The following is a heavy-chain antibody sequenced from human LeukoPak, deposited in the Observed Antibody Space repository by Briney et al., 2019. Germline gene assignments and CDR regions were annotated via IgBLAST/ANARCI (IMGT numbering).Heavy chain of an antibody. CDR2: ISGSGHTT. V-gene: IGHV3-23*01. D-gene: IGHD3-10*01. Sequence: PGASLRLSCAASGVSGVTFSNYALNWVRQAPGKGLEWVSDISGSGHTTNYADSVKGRFSISRDNSKTTQYLQMSSLRVEDTAVYYCVEGIFDYWGQGTLVTVSS. CDR3: VEGIFDY. CDR1: GVSGVTFSNYA. J-gene: IGHJ4*02.